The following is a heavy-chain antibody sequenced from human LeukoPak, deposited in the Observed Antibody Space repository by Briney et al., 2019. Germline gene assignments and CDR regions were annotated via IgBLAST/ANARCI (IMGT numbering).Heavy chain of an antibody. CDR3: ARDHTSGSYLFDY. V-gene: IGHV3-30*03. J-gene: IGHJ4*02. CDR1: GFTFRIYG. CDR2: ISYDVGKK. D-gene: IGHD1-26*01. Sequence: GGTLRLSCAASGFTFRIYGMHCVRQAPGKGLEWGAVISYDVGKKYYADSVKGRFTISRDNSKNTLYLQMNSLRAEDTAVYYCARDHTSGSYLFDYWGQGTLVTVSS.